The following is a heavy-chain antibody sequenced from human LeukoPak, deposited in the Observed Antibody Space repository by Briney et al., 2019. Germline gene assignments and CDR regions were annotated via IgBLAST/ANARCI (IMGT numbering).Heavy chain of an antibody. D-gene: IGHD3-22*01. J-gene: IGHJ3*02. CDR1: GGSFSSYA. V-gene: IGHV1-69*13. CDR2: IKPIFGTA. CDR3: ARTSYYDTWGRAFDI. Sequence: GASVKVSCKASGGSFSSYAISWVRQAAGQGLEWMGGIKPIFGTANYAQRFHGRVTITADESTSTAYMELSSLRSEDTAVYYCARTSYYDTWGRAFDIWGQGTMVTVSS.